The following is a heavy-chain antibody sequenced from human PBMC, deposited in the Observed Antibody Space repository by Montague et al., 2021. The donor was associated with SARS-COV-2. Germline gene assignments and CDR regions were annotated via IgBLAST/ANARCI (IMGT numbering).Heavy chain of an antibody. J-gene: IGHJ6*03. CDR1: GASISSHEW. V-gene: IGHV4/OR15-8*01. CDR3: ARGRATRSITIFGVGNPAIRYYYYMDV. CDR2: INYSGST. Sequence: SETLSLTCYVSGASISSHEWWSWIRHPPGKGLEWIVEINYSGSTYYNPSLKSRVTISVDTSKNQFSLKLISVTAADTAVYYCARGRATRSITIFGVGNPAIRYYYYMDVWGKGTTVTVSS. D-gene: IGHD3-3*01.